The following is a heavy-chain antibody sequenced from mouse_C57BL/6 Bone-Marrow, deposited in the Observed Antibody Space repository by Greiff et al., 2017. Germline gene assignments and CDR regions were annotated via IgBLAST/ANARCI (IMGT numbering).Heavy chain of an antibody. V-gene: IGHV1-54*01. J-gene: IGHJ2*01. CDR3: ARSVLPYFDY. Sequence: QVQLQQSGAELVRPGTSVKVSCKASGYAFTNYLIEWVKQRPGQGLEWIGVINPGSGGTNYNEKFKGKATLTADNSSSTAYTQLSSLTSEDSAVYFCARSVLPYFDYWGQGTTLTVSS. D-gene: IGHD1-1*01. CDR1: GYAFTNYL. CDR2: INPGSGGT.